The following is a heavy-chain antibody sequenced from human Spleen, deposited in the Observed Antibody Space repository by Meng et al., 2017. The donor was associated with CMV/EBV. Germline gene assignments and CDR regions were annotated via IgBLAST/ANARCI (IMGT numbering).Heavy chain of an antibody. D-gene: IGHD2-8*01. J-gene: IGHJ6*02. CDR1: GYPFNAFY. Sequence: ASVKVSCKASGYPFNAFYMHWVRQAPGQGLEWMGRINPNNGATNYAQKFQGRVTMTTDTSTSTAYMELRSLRSDDTAVYYCAGPGRPDIVLMVGVGYYYGMDVWGQGTTVTVSS. CDR3: AGPGRPDIVLMVGVGYYYGMDV. V-gene: IGHV1-2*02. CDR2: INPNNGAT.